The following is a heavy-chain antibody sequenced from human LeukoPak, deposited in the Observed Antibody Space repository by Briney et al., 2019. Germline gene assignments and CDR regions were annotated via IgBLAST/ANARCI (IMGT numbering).Heavy chain of an antibody. D-gene: IGHD3-10*01. CDR3: AKDTWLAY. CDR2: INDIGST. Sequence: SETLSLTCTVSGGSISNNNHYWGWTRQPPGKGLEWIGMINDIGSTHYNPSLKSRVTISVDTSKNQFSLKLSSVTAADTAVYYCAKDTWLAYWGQGTLVTVSS. CDR1: GGSISNNNHY. J-gene: IGHJ4*02. V-gene: IGHV4-39*02.